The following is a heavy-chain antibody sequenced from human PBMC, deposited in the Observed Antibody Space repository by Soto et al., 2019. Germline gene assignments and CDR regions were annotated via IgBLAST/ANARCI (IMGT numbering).Heavy chain of an antibody. CDR2: ISAYNGNT. CDR3: ARASDPDKYDFCIGYPHYYYYGMDV. V-gene: IGHV1-18*04. CDR1: GYTCTSYG. J-gene: IGHJ6*02. D-gene: IGHD3-3*01. Sequence: QVQLVQSGAEVKKPGASVKVSCKASGYTCTSYGISWVRQAPGQGLEWMGWISAYNGNTNYAQKLQGRVTMTTDTSTSTAYMELRSLRSDDTAVYYCARASDPDKYDFCIGYPHYYYYGMDVWGQGTTVTVSS.